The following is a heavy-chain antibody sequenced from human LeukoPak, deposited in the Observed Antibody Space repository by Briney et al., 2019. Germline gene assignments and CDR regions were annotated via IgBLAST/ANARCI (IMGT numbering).Heavy chain of an antibody. CDR3: ARMGQQLAFDY. Sequence: ESGPALVKPTQTLTLTCTFSGFSLSTSGMRVSWIRQPPGKALEWLARIDWDDDKFYSPSLKTRLTISKDTSKNQVVLTMTNMDPVDTATYYCARMGQQLAFDYWGQGTLVTVSS. J-gene: IGHJ4*02. CDR2: IDWDDDK. CDR1: GFSLSTSGMR. V-gene: IGHV2-70*04. D-gene: IGHD6-13*01.